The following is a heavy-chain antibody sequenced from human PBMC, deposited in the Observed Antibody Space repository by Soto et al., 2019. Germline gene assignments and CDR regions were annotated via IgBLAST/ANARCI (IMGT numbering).Heavy chain of an antibody. CDR1: GFTFSSYA. J-gene: IGHJ6*03. CDR3: AKDGYDFWSGNQSYYYYYMDV. V-gene: IGHV3-23*01. D-gene: IGHD3-3*01. Sequence: PGGSLRLSCAASGFTFSSYAMSWVRQAPGKGLEWVSAISGSGGSTYYADSVKGRFTISRDNSKNTLYLQMNSLRAEDTAVYYCAKDGYDFWSGNQSYYYYYMDVWGKGTTVTVSS. CDR2: ISGSGGST.